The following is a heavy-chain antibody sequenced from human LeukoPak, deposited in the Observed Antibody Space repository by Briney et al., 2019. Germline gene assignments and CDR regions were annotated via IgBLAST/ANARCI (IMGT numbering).Heavy chain of an antibody. CDR3: AKQGDAIAAAGNWFDP. V-gene: IGHV3-9*01. Sequence: GGSLRLSCAASGFTFDDYAMHWVRQAPGKGLEWVSGISWNSGSIGYADSVKGRFTISRDNAKNSLYLQMNSLRAEDTALYYCAKQGDAIAAAGNWFDPWGQGTLVTVSS. CDR1: GFTFDDYA. J-gene: IGHJ5*02. CDR2: ISWNSGSI. D-gene: IGHD6-13*01.